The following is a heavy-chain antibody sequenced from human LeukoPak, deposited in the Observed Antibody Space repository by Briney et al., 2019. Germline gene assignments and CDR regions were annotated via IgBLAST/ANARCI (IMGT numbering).Heavy chain of an antibody. J-gene: IGHJ6*03. CDR3: ASAPCSSTSCPHYYYYMDV. V-gene: IGHV4-61*02. D-gene: IGHD2-2*01. CDR2: IYTSGST. CDR1: GGSVSSGSYY. Sequence: PSETLSLTCTVSGGSVSSGSYYWTWIRQPAGKGLEWIGRIYTSGSTDYNPSLKSRVTISVDKSKNQFSLKLNSVTAADTAVYYCASAPCSSTSCPHYYYYMDVWGKGTTVTVSS.